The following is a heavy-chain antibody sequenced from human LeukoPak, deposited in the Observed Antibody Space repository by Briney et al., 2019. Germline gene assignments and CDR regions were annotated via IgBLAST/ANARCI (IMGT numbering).Heavy chain of an antibody. J-gene: IGHJ4*02. CDR1: GFTFSSYA. CDR3: GKDVRSAYDSPGNY. D-gene: IGHD5-12*01. CDR2: LSGSGGST. Sequence: PGGSLRLSCAASGFTFSSYAMNWVRQAPGKGREWVSGLSGSGGSTYYADSVKGRFTISRDNSKNTLYLQMNSLRVEDTAVYYCGKDVRSAYDSPGNYWGQGTVVTVSS. V-gene: IGHV3-23*01.